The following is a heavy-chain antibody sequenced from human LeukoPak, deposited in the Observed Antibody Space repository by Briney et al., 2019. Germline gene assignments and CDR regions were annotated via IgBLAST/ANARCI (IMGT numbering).Heavy chain of an antibody. CDR1: GFPFSSYG. V-gene: IGHV3-33*01. CDR2: IWPDGSTK. D-gene: IGHD5-12*01. J-gene: IGHJ4*02. CDR3: AGHNHAYDWDY. Sequence: GGSLRLSCTASGFPFSSYGMHWVRQAPGKGLVWVTVIWPDGSTKYYADSLKGRFTVSRDNSKNTLYLQMNSLRAEDTAVYYCAGHNHAYDWDYWGQGTLVTVSS.